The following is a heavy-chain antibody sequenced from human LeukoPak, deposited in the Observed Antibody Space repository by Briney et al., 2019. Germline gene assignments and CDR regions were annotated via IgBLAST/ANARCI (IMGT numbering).Heavy chain of an antibody. CDR1: GFTFSSYA. D-gene: IGHD6-6*01. CDR3: ARIGYSSSSYDY. Sequence: GGSLRLSCAASGFTFSSYAMSWVRQAPGKGLEWVSAISGSGGSTYYADSVKGRFTISRDNSKNSVYLQMNSLRVEDTATYYCARIGYSSSSYDYWGQGIPVTVSS. V-gene: IGHV3-23*01. CDR2: ISGSGGST. J-gene: IGHJ4*02.